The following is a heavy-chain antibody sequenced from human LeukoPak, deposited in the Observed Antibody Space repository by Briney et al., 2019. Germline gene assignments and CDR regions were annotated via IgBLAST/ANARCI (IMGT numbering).Heavy chain of an antibody. D-gene: IGHD7-27*01. Sequence: GGSLRLSCAASGFTFSNAWMSWVRQAPGKGLEWVGRIRRKTDGGTIDYAAPVKGRFTISRDDSKNTLYLHMNSLKTEDTAVYYCTTCGANWVSVGELFDYWGQGTLVTVSS. J-gene: IGHJ4*02. CDR1: GFTFSNAW. CDR3: TTCGANWVSVGELFDY. CDR2: IRRKTDGGTI. V-gene: IGHV3-15*01.